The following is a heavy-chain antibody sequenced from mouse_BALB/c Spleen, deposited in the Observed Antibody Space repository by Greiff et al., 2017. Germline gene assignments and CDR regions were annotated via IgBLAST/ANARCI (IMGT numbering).Heavy chain of an antibody. CDR3: ARDNHRYYFDY. J-gene: IGHJ2*01. V-gene: IGHV7-3*02. CDR1: GFTFTDYY. CDR2: IRNKANGYTT. Sequence: EVQVVESGGGLVQPGGSLRLSCATSGFTFTDYYMSWVRQPPGKALEWLGFIRNKANGYTTEYSASVKGRFTISRDNSQSILYLQMNTLRAEDSATYYCARDNHRYYFDYWGQGTTLTVSS.